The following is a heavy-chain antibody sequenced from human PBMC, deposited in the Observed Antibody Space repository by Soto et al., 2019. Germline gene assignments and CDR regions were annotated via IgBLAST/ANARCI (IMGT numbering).Heavy chain of an antibody. CDR1: GGTFSSYA. CDR2: IIPIFGTA. D-gene: IGHD2-2*01. Sequence: VKVSCKASGGTFSSYAISWVRQAPGQGLEWMGGIIPIFGTANYAQKFQGRVTITADKSTSTAYMELSSLRSEDTAVYYCASVVVVPAAINWFDPWGQGTLVTVSS. CDR3: ASVVVVPAAINWFDP. V-gene: IGHV1-69*06. J-gene: IGHJ5*02.